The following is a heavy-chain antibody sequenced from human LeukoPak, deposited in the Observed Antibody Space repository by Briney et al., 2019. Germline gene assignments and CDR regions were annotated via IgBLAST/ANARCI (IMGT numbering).Heavy chain of an antibody. CDR2: IYYSGST. J-gene: IGHJ4*02. D-gene: IGHD3-16*02. CDR1: GGSISSSSYY. CDR3: ASMYYDYVWGSYRYDY. Sequence: SETLSLTCTVSGGSISSSSYYWGWIRQPPGKGLEWIGSIYYSGSTYYNPSLKSRVTISVDTSKNQFSLKLSSVTAADTAVYYCASMYYDYVWGSYRYDYWGQGTLVTVSS. V-gene: IGHV4-39*07.